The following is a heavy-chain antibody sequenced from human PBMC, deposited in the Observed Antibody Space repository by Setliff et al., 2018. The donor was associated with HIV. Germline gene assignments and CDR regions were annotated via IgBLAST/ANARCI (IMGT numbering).Heavy chain of an antibody. CDR2: IYRTGSN. CDR3: ARVGASGVPSTMDYYYYMDV. Sequence: SETLSLTCTVSGGSINSGSYYWSWIRQPAGKGLEWIGRIYRTGSNNYNPSLKSRVTMSVDTSRTQFSLKLRSVTAADAAVYYCARVGASGVPSTMDYYYYMDVWGKGTTVTVSS. V-gene: IGHV4-61*02. CDR1: GGSINSGSYY. D-gene: IGHD3-10*01. J-gene: IGHJ6*03.